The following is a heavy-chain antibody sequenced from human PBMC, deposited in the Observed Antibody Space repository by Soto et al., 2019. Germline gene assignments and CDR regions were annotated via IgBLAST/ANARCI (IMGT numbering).Heavy chain of an antibody. CDR2: IYSSGST. CDR3: AREDAARIERWFDA. Sequence: SETLSLTCAVSGGSIISASYSWNWIRQSPGRGLEWIGHIYSSGSTYYNPSLKSRVSISVNTSNNQFSLKLTSVTAADTAVYFCAREDAARIERWFDAWGQGILVTVSS. CDR1: GGSIISASYS. D-gene: IGHD6-6*01. V-gene: IGHV4-31*11. J-gene: IGHJ5*02.